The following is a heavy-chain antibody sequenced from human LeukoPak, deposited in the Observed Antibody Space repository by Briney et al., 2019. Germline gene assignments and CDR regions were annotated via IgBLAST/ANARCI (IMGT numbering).Heavy chain of an antibody. D-gene: IGHD2-2*01. Sequence: GGSLRLSCSASGFTFSSYAMNWVRQAPGKGLEWASGISGSGGSTYYADSVNGRFTISRDNAKNSLYLQMNSLRAEDTAVYYCARDRDIVVVPAARRYNWFDPWGQGTLVTVSS. CDR1: GFTFSSYA. J-gene: IGHJ5*02. CDR3: ARDRDIVVVPAARRYNWFDP. CDR2: ISGSGGST. V-gene: IGHV3-23*01.